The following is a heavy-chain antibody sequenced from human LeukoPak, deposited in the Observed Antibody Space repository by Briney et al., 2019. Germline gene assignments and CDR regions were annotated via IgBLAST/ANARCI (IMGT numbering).Heavy chain of an antibody. CDR2: ISSNGGRT. V-gene: IGHV3-64*01. CDR3: ARDKGPAAAYYFDY. Sequence: GGSLRLSCAASGFTFSSYGMHWVRQAPGKGLEYVSAISSNGGRTYYANSVKGRFTISRDNSKNTLYLQMGSLRAEDMAVYYCARDKGPAAAYYFDYWGQGTLVTVSS. CDR1: GFTFSSYG. J-gene: IGHJ4*02. D-gene: IGHD2-2*01.